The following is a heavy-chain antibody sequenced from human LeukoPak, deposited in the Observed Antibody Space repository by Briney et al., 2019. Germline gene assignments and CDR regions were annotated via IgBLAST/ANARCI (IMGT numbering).Heavy chain of an antibody. CDR3: AREDIAAAVNFDY. V-gene: IGHV1-2*02. CDR1: GYTFTGYY. J-gene: IGHJ4*02. CDR2: INPNSGGT. D-gene: IGHD6-13*01. Sequence: ASVKVSCKASGYTFTGYYMHWVRQAPGQGLEWMGWINPNSGGTNYAQKLQGRVTMTRDTSISTAYMELSRLRSDDTAVYYCAREDIAAAVNFDYWGQGTLVTVSS.